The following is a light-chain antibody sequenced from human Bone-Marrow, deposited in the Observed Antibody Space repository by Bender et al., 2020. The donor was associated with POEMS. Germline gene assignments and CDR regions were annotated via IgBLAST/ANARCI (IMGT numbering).Light chain of an antibody. CDR2: EDN. J-gene: IGLJ2*01. Sequence: SYDLTQPPSVSVSPGQTASIPCSGDRLGDKYVCWYQQRPGQSPVLVMYEDNKRPSGIPERFSGSNSGNTATLIISGAQVIDEADYYCQARDGSAIFGGGTKLTVL. CDR3: QARDGSAI. V-gene: IGLV3-1*01. CDR1: RLGDKY.